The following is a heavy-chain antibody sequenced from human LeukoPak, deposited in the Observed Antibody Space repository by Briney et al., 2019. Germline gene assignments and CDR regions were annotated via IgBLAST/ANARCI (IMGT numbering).Heavy chain of an antibody. CDR3: ARDRRGIVVVPAALSYGMDV. Sequence: ASVKVSCKASGYTFTGYYMHWVRQAPGQGLEWMGWINPNSGGTNYAQKFQGRVTMTRDTSISTAYMELSRLRSDDTAVYYCARDRRGIVVVPAALSYGMDVWAKGPRSPSP. J-gene: IGHJ6*02. D-gene: IGHD2-2*01. CDR2: INPNSGGT. CDR1: GYTFTGYY. V-gene: IGHV1-2*02.